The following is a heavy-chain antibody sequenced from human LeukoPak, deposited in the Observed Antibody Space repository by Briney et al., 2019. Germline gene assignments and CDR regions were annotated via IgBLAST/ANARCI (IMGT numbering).Heavy chain of an antibody. D-gene: IGHD2-8*02. V-gene: IGHV3-74*01. CDR2: IDPDGITT. CDR3: TRVQAGRSGLMDV. J-gene: IGHJ6*02. CDR1: GFTLSVYW. Sequence: GGSLRLSCAASGFTLSVYWMHWVRQAPGGGLVWGSRIDPDGITTNSADSVKGRFTTSRDNARNTLYLQMSSLTAEDTALYYCTRVQAGRSGLMDVWGRGTTVTVSS.